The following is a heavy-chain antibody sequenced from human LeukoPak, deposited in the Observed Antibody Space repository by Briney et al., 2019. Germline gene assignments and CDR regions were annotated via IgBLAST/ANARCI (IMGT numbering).Heavy chain of an antibody. J-gene: IGHJ6*02. V-gene: IGHV3-33*01. CDR2: IWYDGSNK. D-gene: IGHD6-13*01. CDR3: ALSIAAAGNNYYYYYGMDV. CDR1: GFTFSSYG. Sequence: PGRSLRLSCAASGFTFSSYGMHWVRQAPGKGLERVAVIWYDGSNKYYADSVKGRFTISRDNSKNTLYLQMNSLRAEDTAVYYCALSIAAAGNNYYYYYGMDVWGQGTTVTVSS.